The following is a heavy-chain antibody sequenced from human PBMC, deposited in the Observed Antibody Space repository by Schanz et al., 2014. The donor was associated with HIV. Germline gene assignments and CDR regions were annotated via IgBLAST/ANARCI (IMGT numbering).Heavy chain of an antibody. Sequence: VQLVESGGGVVQPGRSLRLSCAASGFTFSTCGMHWVRQAPGKGLEWVSEITWNGAIIRYADSVKGRFTISRDNAKNSLYLQMNRLRAEDTALYYCARVWADYGMDVWGQGTTVTVSS. D-gene: IGHD3-16*01. CDR2: ITWNGAII. CDR1: GFTFSTCG. V-gene: IGHV3-20*04. J-gene: IGHJ6*02. CDR3: ARVWADYGMDV.